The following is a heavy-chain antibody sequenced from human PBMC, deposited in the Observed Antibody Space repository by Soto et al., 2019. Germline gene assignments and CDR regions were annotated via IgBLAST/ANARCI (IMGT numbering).Heavy chain of an antibody. CDR3: ARDISKRLELRGVWFDT. Sequence: SVKVSCKASGYTFTGYYMHWVRQSPGQGLEWMGWINPNSGGTNYAQKYQGWITMTRDTSISTAYMELSRLRSDETDVYYCARDISKRLELRGVWFDTWGQGTLVSVS. J-gene: IGHJ5*02. CDR1: GYTFTGYY. V-gene: IGHV1-2*04. D-gene: IGHD1-7*01. CDR2: INPNSGGT.